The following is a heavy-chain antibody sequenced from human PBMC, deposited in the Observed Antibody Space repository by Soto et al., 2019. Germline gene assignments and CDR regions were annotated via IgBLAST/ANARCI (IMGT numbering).Heavy chain of an antibody. D-gene: IGHD2-15*01. CDR2: IYKDFT. V-gene: IGHV3-66*01. J-gene: IGHJ3*02. Sequence: EVQLVQSGGGLVQPGGSLRLSCVASGFTVTDIYMNWVRQAPGKGLEWVAVIYKDFTDYADFVRGRFCVSIDTSKNALYLQLDKLRAEDTAVYCCAREPRYCSGGSCSIMGDAFDIWGQGAMVTVSS. CDR1: GFTVTDIY. CDR3: AREPRYCSGGSCSIMGDAFDI.